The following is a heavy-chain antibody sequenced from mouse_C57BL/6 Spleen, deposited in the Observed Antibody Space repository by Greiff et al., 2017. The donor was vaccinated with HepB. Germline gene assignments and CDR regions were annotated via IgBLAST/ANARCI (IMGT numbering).Heavy chain of an antibody. D-gene: IGHD2-1*01. CDR2: IYPGDGDT. J-gene: IGHJ3*01. CDR1: GYAFSSYW. Sequence: QVQLQQSGAELVKPGASVKISCKASGYAFSSYWMNWVKQRPGKGLEWIGQIYPGDGDTNYNGKFKGKATLTADKSSSTAYMQLSSLTSEDSAVYFCARGAIYYGNYVPSFAYWGQGTLVTVSA. CDR3: ARGAIYYGNYVPSFAY. V-gene: IGHV1-80*01.